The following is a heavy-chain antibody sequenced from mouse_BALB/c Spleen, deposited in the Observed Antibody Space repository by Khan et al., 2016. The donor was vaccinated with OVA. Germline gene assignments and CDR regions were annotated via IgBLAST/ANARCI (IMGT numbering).Heavy chain of an antibody. J-gene: IGHJ3*01. CDR2: INPSNGYT. CDR3: VRDGAYHRNDGWFAY. CDR1: GYTFTSYT. V-gene: IGHV1-4*01. D-gene: IGHD2-14*01. Sequence: LEESGAELARPGASVKMSCKASGYTFTSYTIHWIKKRPGQGLEWIGYINPSNGYTNYNQKFKDKATLTTDKSSTTAYLQLSSLTSDDSAVXNCVRDGAYHRNDGWFAYWGQGTLVTVSA.